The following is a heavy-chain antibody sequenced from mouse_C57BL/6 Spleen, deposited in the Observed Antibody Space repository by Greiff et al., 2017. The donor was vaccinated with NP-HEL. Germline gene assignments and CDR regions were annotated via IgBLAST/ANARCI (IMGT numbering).Heavy chain of an antibody. CDR3: ARSREQGSSYHAMDY. V-gene: IGHV1-19*01. CDR1: GYTFTDYY. Sequence: EVQLQQSGPVLVKPGASVKMSCKASGYTFTDYYMNWVKQSPGKSLEWIGVINPYNGGTSYNQKFKGKATLTVDKSSSTAYMELNSLTSEDSAVYYCARSREQGSSYHAMDYWGQGTSVTVSS. J-gene: IGHJ4*01. D-gene: IGHD1-1*01. CDR2: INPYNGGT.